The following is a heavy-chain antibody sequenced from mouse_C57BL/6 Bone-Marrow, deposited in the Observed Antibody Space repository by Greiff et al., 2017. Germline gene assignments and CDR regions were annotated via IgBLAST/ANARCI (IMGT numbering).Heavy chain of an antibody. J-gene: IGHJ3*01. CDR1: GYTFTSYW. V-gene: IGHV1-74*01. D-gene: IGHD3-2*02. CDR2: IHPSDSDP. CDR3: AINPRGSSGYVWCAY. Sequence: VQLQQPGAELVKPGASVKVSCKASGYTFTSYWMHWVKQRPGQGLEWIGRIHPSDSDPNYNQKFKGKATLTVDKSSSTAYMQLSSLTSEDSAVYYGAINPRGSSGYVWCAYWGQGTLVTVSA.